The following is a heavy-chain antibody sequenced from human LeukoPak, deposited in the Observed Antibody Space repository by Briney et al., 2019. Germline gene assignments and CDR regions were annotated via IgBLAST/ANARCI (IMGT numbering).Heavy chain of an antibody. CDR1: GGSISSSSYY. CDR3: ARHGCSSNICHFDY. V-gene: IGHV4-39*01. J-gene: IGHJ4*02. Sequence: PSETLSLXCTVSGGSISSSSYYWGWIRQPPVKGLECIGSIFYSGSTSYNPSLKGRVTLSVDTSKNHFSLKLSSVTAADTAVYYCARHGCSSNICHFDYWGLGTLVTVSS. CDR2: IFYSGST. D-gene: IGHD2-2*01.